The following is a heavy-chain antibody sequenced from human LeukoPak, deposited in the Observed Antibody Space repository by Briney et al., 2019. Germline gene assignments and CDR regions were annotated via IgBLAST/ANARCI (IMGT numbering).Heavy chain of an antibody. D-gene: IGHD3-22*01. J-gene: IGHJ4*02. CDR2: IYHGGST. V-gene: IGHV4-30-2*01. Sequence: SETLSLTCTVSAGSISSSSYYWGWIRQPPGKGLEWIGYIYHGGSTYYNPSLQSRVTISVDRSKNQFSLRLSSVTAADTAVYYCARGTMIVVPERFYFDYWGQGTLVTVSS. CDR1: AGSISSSSYY. CDR3: ARGTMIVVPERFYFDY.